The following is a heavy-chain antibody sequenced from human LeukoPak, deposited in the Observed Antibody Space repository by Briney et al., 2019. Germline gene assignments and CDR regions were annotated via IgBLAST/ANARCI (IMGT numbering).Heavy chain of an antibody. CDR2: ISGTGIST. D-gene: IGHD6-13*01. V-gene: IGHV3-23*01. CDR1: GFTFSSYA. J-gene: IGHJ6*02. CDR3: ARLGAAADLDSFYGMDV. Sequence: GGSLRLSCAASGFTFSSYAMSWVRQAPGKGLEWVSAISGTGISTYYADSVKGRFTISRDNSKNTLFLQMNSLRAEDTAVYYCARLGAAADLDSFYGMDVWGHGTTVTVSS.